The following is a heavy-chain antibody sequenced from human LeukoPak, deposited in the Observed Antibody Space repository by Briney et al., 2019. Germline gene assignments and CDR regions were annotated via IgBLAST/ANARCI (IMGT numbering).Heavy chain of an antibody. D-gene: IGHD2-2*01. V-gene: IGHV1-2*02. J-gene: IGHJ4*02. CDR3: ARANFLYCSSSTCLFDY. Sequence: ASVKLSCKASGYTFTDYYMHWVRQAPGQGFEWMGWINPNDGDTNCAQKFQGRVTMTRDTSISTAHMEVSRLRSDDTAVYYCARANFLYCSSSTCLFDYWGQGTLVTVSS. CDR2: INPNDGDT. CDR1: GYTFTDYY.